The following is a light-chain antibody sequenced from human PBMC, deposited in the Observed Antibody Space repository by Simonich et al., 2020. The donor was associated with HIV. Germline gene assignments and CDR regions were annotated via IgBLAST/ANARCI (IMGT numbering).Light chain of an antibody. CDR3: QQYYITPHT. V-gene: IGKV3-15*01. CDR1: QRLSSN. J-gene: IGKJ1*01. Sequence: EIVMTQSPATLSVSPGQRATLSCRASQRLSSNLAWYQQKPGQAPRLLIYGASTRATGIPARFSGSGSGTEFTLTISSMQSEDVAVYSCQQYYITPHTFGQGTKVEIK. CDR2: GAS.